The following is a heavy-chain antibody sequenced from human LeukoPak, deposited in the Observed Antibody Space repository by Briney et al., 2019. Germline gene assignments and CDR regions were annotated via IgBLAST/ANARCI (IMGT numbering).Heavy chain of an antibody. D-gene: IGHD2-15*01. Sequence: GGSLRLSCAASGFTLSNYWMHWVRQAPGKGPVWVSRINSDGSSINYADSVKGRFTISRDNAKNTLYLQMNSLRADDTAVYYCARWRTCSGGTCYLDYWGQGTLVTASS. J-gene: IGHJ4*02. V-gene: IGHV3-74*01. CDR1: GFTLSNYW. CDR3: ARWRTCSGGTCYLDY. CDR2: INSDGSSI.